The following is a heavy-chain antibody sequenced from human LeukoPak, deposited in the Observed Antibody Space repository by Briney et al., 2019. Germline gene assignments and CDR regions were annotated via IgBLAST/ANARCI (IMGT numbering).Heavy chain of an antibody. CDR2: MNPNSGNT. CDR3: ARGLQWLGAFDI. V-gene: IGHV1-8*01. D-gene: IGHD6-19*01. Sequence: AASVKVSCKASGYTFTSYDINWVRQATGQGLEWMGWMNPNSGNTGYAQKFQGRVTMTRNTSISTAYMELSSLRSEDTAVYYCARGLQWLGAFDIWGQGTMVTVSS. CDR1: GYTFTSYD. J-gene: IGHJ3*02.